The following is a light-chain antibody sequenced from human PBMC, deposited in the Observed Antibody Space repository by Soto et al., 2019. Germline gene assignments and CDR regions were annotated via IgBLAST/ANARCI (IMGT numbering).Light chain of an antibody. V-gene: IGKV3-15*01. CDR2: SAS. J-gene: IGKJ2*01. CDR3: QQGHNWPLT. CDR1: QSISTD. Sequence: EIVMTQSPATLYVSPGERATLSCRASQSISTDLAWYQQNPGQPPRLLSYSASTRATGVPARFTGSGSGSEFTLTISGLQSEDFAVYYCQQGHNWPLTFGQGTRLEI.